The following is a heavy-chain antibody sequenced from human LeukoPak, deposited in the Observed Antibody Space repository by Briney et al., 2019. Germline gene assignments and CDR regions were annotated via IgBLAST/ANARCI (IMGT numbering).Heavy chain of an antibody. V-gene: IGHV3-7*01. CDR2: IKEDGSEK. J-gene: IGHJ4*02. Sequence: PGGSLRLSCAASGFTFSSYRMRWVRQAPGKGLERVCNIKEDGSEKNYVDSVKGRFTISRDNAKNSLYLEMNRLRAEDTAIYYCARDWNGRGYDTWVWGQGSLVSVSS. CDR3: ARDWNGRGYDTWV. CDR1: GFTFSSYR. D-gene: IGHD5-12*01.